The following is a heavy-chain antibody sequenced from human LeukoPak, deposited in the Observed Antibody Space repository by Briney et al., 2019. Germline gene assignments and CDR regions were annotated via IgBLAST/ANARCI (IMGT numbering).Heavy chain of an antibody. CDR1: GGSISSYY. V-gene: IGHV4-59*12. CDR3: ARGQIPRVKADAFDI. J-gene: IGHJ3*02. CDR2: IYYSGST. D-gene: IGHD2-21*01. Sequence: SETLSLTCTVSGGSISSYYWSWIRQPPGKGLEWIGYIYYSGSTNYNPSLKSRVTISVDTSKNQFSLKLSSVTAADTAVYYCARGQIPRVKADAFDIWGQGTMVTVSS.